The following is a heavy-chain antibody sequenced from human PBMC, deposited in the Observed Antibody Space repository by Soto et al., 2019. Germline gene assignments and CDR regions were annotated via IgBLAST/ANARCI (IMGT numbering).Heavy chain of an antibody. CDR2: INHSGST. CDR1: GGSFSGHY. CDR3: ARAFDFWSGYFDY. V-gene: IGHV4-34*01. Sequence: PSETLSLTCAVYGGSFSGHYWRWIRQPPGKGLEWIGEINHSGSTNYSPSLKSRVTISVDTSKNQFSLKLSSVTAADTAVYYCARAFDFWSGYFDYWGQGTLVTVSS. J-gene: IGHJ4*02. D-gene: IGHD3-3*01.